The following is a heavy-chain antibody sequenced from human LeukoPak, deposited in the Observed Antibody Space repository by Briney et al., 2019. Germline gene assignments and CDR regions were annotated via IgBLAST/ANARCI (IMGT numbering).Heavy chain of an antibody. CDR1: GGSFSGYY. CDR2: INHSGST. Sequence: SETLSLTCAVYGGSFSGYYWSWIRQPPGKGLEWIGEINHSGSTDYNPSLKSRVTISVDRSRNLIFLNLRSVTAADTAVYYCAGGPAWAGTAFDFWGQGSRVTVSS. J-gene: IGHJ4*02. CDR3: AGGPAWAGTAFDF. V-gene: IGHV4-34*01. D-gene: IGHD6-19*01.